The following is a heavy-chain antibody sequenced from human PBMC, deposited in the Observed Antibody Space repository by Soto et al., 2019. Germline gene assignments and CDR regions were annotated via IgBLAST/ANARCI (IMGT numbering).Heavy chain of an antibody. CDR2: INHSGST. Sequence: PSETRSRTCAVYGGSFSCYYWSWMRQPPGKGLGWIGEINHSGSTNYNPSLKSRVTISVDTSKNQFSLKLSSVTAADTAVYYCARRHSVPYVWGSYRYRGYFDYWGQGTLVTVSS. V-gene: IGHV4-34*01. CDR3: ARRHSVPYVWGSYRYRGYFDY. CDR1: GGSFSCYY. J-gene: IGHJ4*02. D-gene: IGHD3-16*02.